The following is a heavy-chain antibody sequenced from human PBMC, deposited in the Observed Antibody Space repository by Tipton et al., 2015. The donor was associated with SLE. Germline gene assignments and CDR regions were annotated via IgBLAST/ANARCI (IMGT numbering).Heavy chain of an antibody. Sequence: TLSLTCTVSEGSISSGGYYWSWIRQHPGKGLEWIGYTYYTGSTNYNPSLKSRVSISVDTSKNQFSLKLSSVTAADTAVYYCARRGEYSISNWFDPWGQGTLVTVSS. J-gene: IGHJ5*02. CDR1: EGSISSGGYY. D-gene: IGHD6-6*01. V-gene: IGHV4-31*03. CDR3: ARRGEYSISNWFDP. CDR2: TYYTGST.